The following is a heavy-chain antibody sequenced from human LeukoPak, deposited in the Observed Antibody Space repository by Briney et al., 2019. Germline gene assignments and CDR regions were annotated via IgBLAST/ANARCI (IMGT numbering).Heavy chain of an antibody. CDR2: INHSGSA. J-gene: IGHJ4*02. D-gene: IGHD2-15*01. V-gene: IGHV4-34*01. CDR1: GGSISSYY. Sequence: SETLSLTCTVSGGSISSYYWSWIRQPPGKGLEWIGEINHSGSANYNPSLKSRVTISVDTSKNQFSLKLSSVTAADTAVYYCATLDEGYCSGGSCYGGYFDYWGQGTLVTVSS. CDR3: ATLDEGYCSGGSCYGGYFDY.